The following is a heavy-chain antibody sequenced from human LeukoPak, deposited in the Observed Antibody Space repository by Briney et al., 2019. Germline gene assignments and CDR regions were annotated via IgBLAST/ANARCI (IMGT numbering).Heavy chain of an antibody. CDR3: ARAPVGATFY. V-gene: IGHV1-2*02. D-gene: IGHD1-26*01. J-gene: IGHJ4*02. CDR2: INPNSGGT. Sequence: ASVKVSCKASGYTFTGYYMHWVRQAPGQGLEWMGWINPNSGGTNYAQKFQGRVTMTRDTSISTAYMELSSLRSEDTAVYYCARAPVGATFYWGQGTLVTVSS. CDR1: GYTFTGYY.